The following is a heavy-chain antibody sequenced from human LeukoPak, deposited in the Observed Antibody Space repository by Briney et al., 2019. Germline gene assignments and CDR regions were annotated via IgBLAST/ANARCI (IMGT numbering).Heavy chain of an antibody. V-gene: IGHV3-74*01. CDR1: GFTFRDYW. CDR3: ARDGCDGTRGAFDI. J-gene: IGHJ3*02. CDR2: VKSDGSDT. D-gene: IGHD3-10*01. Sequence: GGSLRLSCVVSGFTFRDYWMQWVRQAPGKGLVWVSRVKSDGSDTNYADSVKGRFTTSRDNRRNTLYLQMNSLRVDDTAIYYCARDGCDGTRGAFDIWGPGTAVTVSS.